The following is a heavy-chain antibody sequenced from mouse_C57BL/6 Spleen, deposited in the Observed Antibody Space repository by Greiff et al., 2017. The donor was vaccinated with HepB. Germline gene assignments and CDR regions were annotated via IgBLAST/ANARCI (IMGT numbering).Heavy chain of an antibody. Sequence: VHLQQPGTELVKPGASVKLSCKASGYTFTSYWMHWVKQRPGQGLEWIGNINPSNGGTNYNEKFKSKATLTVDKSSSTAYMQLSSLTSEDSAVYYCARSRGHYYGSSYGYFDVWGTGTTVTVSS. V-gene: IGHV1-53*01. J-gene: IGHJ1*03. CDR2: INPSNGGT. CDR1: GYTFTSYW. CDR3: ARSRGHYYGSSYGYFDV. D-gene: IGHD1-1*01.